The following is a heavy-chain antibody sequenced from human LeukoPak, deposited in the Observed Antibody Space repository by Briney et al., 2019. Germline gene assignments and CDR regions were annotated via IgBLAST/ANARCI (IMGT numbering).Heavy chain of an antibody. CDR3: ARDAGHSGYDLLDY. Sequence: GGSLRLSCAVSGITLSNYGMSWVRQAPGKGLEWVAGISDTGVSTNYADSVKGRFTISRDNPKNTLYLQMDSLRAEDTAVYYCARDAGHSGYDLLDYWGQGTLVTVSS. J-gene: IGHJ4*02. CDR1: GITLSNYG. V-gene: IGHV3-23*01. D-gene: IGHD5-12*01. CDR2: ISDTGVST.